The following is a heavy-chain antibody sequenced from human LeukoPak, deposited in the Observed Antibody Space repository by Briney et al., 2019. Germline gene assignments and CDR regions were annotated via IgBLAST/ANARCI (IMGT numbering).Heavy chain of an antibody. Sequence: GGSLRLSCAASGFTFSSYSMNWVRQAPGKGLEWVSYISSSSSTIYYADSVEGRFTISRDNAKNSLYLQMNSLRAEDTAVYYCARVTVTRFDYWGQGTLVTVSS. CDR3: ARVTVTRFDY. J-gene: IGHJ4*02. CDR2: ISSSSSTI. V-gene: IGHV3-48*01. CDR1: GFTFSSYS. D-gene: IGHD4-17*01.